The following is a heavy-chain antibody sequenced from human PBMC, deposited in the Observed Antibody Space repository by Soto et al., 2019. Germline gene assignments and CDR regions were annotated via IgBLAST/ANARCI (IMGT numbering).Heavy chain of an antibody. D-gene: IGHD3-16*02. Sequence: ASVKVSCKASGYTFTSYGISWVRQAPGQGLEWMGWISAYNGNTNYAQKLQGRVTMTTDTSTSTAYMELRSLRSDDTAVYYCARLRNMITFGGVIVLGVWGQGTLVTVSS. CDR2: ISAYNGNT. CDR3: ARLRNMITFGGVIVLGV. J-gene: IGHJ4*02. V-gene: IGHV1-18*01. CDR1: GYTFTSYG.